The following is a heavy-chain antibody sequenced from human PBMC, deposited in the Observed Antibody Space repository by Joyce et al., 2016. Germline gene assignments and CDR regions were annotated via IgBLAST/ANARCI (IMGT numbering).Heavy chain of an antibody. CDR3: VRDQGWELPPDY. D-gene: IGHD4-23*01. CDR1: GFTFRNFG. Sequence: QVQLVESGGGVVQPGRSMRLSCAASGFTFRNFGMHWVRQAPGKGLEWVAFIWHDGSGKYYGDSLKGRFTISRDNSKHTLDLQMNSLRVEDTAVYYCVRDQGWELPPDYWGQGTLVTVSS. V-gene: IGHV3-33*01. CDR2: IWHDGSGK. J-gene: IGHJ4*02.